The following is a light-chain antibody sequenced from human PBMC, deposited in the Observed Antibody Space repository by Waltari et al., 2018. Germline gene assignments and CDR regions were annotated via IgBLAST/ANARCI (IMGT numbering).Light chain of an antibody. CDR2: RSV. CDR1: SSNIGSNY. J-gene: IGLJ3*02. CDR3: VAWDDSLSGLWV. V-gene: IGLV1-47*01. Sequence: QSVLTPSPSASGTPGQRVTISCSGSSSNIGSNYVYWYQQLPGTAPKLLIYRSVQRPSGVPARFSGSKSGTSASLAISGLRSEDEGDYYCVAWDDSLSGLWVFGGGTKLTVL.